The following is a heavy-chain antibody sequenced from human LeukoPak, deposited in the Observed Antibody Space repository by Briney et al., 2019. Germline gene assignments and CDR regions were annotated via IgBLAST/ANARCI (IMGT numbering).Heavy chain of an antibody. D-gene: IGHD5-24*01. CDR3: ARDGYTNWYYYMDV. J-gene: IGHJ6*03. V-gene: IGHV4-59*11. CDR2: ISHSGYT. Sequence: PSEPLSLTCTVSGGSMSSQYWSWIRQSPGKGLEWIGYISHSGYTSYSPSLKSRVTISIDTSNNQFSLNLNSVTTADSAIYYCARDGYTNWYYYMDVWGMGTTVTVSS. CDR1: GGSMSSQY.